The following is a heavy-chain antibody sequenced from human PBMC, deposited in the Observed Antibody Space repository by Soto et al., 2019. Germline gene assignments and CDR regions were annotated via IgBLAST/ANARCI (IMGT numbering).Heavy chain of an antibody. Sequence: ASVKVSCKASGYTFTSYGISWVRQAPGQGLEWMGWIIAYNGTTNYAQKLQGRVTITTDKSTSTAYMELRSLRSDDTAVYYCAREVTSSSGWYYYYGIDGWGQGTXVNVSS. CDR3: AREVTSSSGWYYYYGIDG. D-gene: IGHD6-19*01. J-gene: IGHJ6*02. V-gene: IGHV1-18*01. CDR2: IIAYNGTT. CDR1: GYTFTSYG.